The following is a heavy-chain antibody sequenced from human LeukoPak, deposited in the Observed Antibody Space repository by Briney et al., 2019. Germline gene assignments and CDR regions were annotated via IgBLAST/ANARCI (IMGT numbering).Heavy chain of an antibody. CDR3: ARDTAYSGSYPSDY. V-gene: IGHV1-18*01. J-gene: IGHJ4*02. D-gene: IGHD1-26*01. Sequence: ASVKVSCKASGYTFFSYGISWVRQAPGQGLEWMGWISGYNGVTNYAQKLQGRVTMTTDTSTSTAYMELRSLRSDDTAVYYCARDTAYSGSYPSDYWGQGTLVTVSS. CDR1: GYTFFSYG. CDR2: ISGYNGVT.